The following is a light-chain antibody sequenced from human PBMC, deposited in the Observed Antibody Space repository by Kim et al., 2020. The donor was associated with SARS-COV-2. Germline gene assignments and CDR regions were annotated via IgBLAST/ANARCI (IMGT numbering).Light chain of an antibody. CDR3: QQYGRPPDT. CDR1: PSVSSTF. V-gene: IGKV3-20*01. J-gene: IGKJ2*01. Sequence: LLPGDTAPPSWRAGPSVSSTFCAWFQQKHAEAPRLLICGASSRATGNPDRFSGGGSGTDFTLTISRLEREDCVVYYCQQYGRPPDTFGQGTKRE. CDR2: GAS.